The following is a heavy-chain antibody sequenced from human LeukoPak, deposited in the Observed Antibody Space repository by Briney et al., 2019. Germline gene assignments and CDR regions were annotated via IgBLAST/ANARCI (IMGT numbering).Heavy chain of an antibody. CDR3: VRQFAS. CDR1: GFTFSSYA. Sequence: GGSLRLSCAASGFTFSSYAMSWVRQAPGKGLEWVSAISGSGGSIYYADSVKGRFTVSRDNGKSSLYLQMNSLRVEDTALYYCVRQFASWGKGTLVTVS. CDR2: ISGSGGSI. V-gene: IGHV3-23*01. J-gene: IGHJ4*02.